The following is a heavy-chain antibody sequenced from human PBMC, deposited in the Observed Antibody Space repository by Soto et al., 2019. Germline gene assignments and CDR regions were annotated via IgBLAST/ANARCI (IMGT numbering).Heavy chain of an antibody. V-gene: IGHV4-31*03. J-gene: IGHJ6*02. CDR3: ARGDYDSYYYYYGMDV. CDR1: GGSVSSGGYY. D-gene: IGHD3-22*01. Sequence: QVQLQESGPGLVKPSQTLSLTCTVSGGSVSSGGYYWNWIRQHPGKGLEWIGYMFSNGSTYYNSSVKSRLTISVDTSKNQFSLKLSSVTAAATAVYYCARGDYDSYYYYYGMDVWGQGTTVTVSS. CDR2: MFSNGST.